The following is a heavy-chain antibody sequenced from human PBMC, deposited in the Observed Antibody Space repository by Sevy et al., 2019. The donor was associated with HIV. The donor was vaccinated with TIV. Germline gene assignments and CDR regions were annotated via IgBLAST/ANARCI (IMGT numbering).Heavy chain of an antibody. CDR1: GFTFSSYD. CDR3: AKSMGGFDAFDI. D-gene: IGHD6-25*01. CDR2: ISGSGVST. V-gene: IGHV3-23*01. J-gene: IGHJ3*02. Sequence: GGSLRLSCAASGFTFSSYDMSWVRQAPRKGLEWVSVISGSGVSTYYADSVKGRFTISRDNSKNTLYLQLNSLRAEDTAVYYCAKSMGGFDAFDIWGQGTMVTVSS.